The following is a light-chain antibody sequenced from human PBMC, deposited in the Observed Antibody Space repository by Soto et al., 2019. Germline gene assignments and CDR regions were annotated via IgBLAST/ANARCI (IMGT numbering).Light chain of an antibody. CDR2: AAS. Sequence: DIQMTQSPTSLSASVGDRVTITCRASQDSRNFVAWYQQKPRKAPKLLIYAASTLQSGVPSRFSGSGSGTDFTLTINSLQPEDVATYSCQKYSSVPVFGPGTKVEIK. CDR3: QKYSSVPV. CDR1: QDSRNF. J-gene: IGKJ3*01. V-gene: IGKV1-27*01.